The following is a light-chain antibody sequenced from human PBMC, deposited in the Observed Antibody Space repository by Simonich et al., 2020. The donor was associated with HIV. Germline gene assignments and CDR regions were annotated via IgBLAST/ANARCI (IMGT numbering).Light chain of an antibody. V-gene: IGKV3-15*01. CDR3: QQYKYWYT. J-gene: IGKJ2*01. CDR1: QSISSN. CDR2: GAS. Sequence: EIVMTQSQATLSVSPGKRATLSCRASQSISSNLDWYQQKPGQAPRLLIYGASTRATGIPARFSASGSGTEFTLTITSLQSEDFAVYYCQQYKYWYTFGQGTKLEIK.